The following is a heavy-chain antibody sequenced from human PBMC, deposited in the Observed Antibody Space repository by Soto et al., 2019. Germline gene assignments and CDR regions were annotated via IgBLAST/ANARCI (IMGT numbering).Heavy chain of an antibody. CDR2: ISYDGSSK. Sequence: GGSLRLSCAASGFTFSSYAMHWVRQAPSKGLEWVAVISYDGSSKYYADSVKGRLTISRDNSKNTLYLQMNSLRAEDTAVYYCASALKYYYDSTGYSPGAFDIWGQGTMVTVSS. CDR3: ASALKYYYDSTGYSPGAFDI. J-gene: IGHJ3*02. CDR1: GFTFSSYA. D-gene: IGHD3-22*01. V-gene: IGHV3-30-3*01.